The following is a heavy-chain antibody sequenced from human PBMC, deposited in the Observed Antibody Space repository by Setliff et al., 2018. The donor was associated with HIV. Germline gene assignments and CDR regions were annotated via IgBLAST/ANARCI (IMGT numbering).Heavy chain of an antibody. D-gene: IGHD3-22*01. CDR1: GFTFSTYW. J-gene: IGHJ4*02. CDR3: ARAYNVYDYRFDSSGYDY. V-gene: IGHV3-7*03. Sequence: LRLSCAASGFTFSTYWMSWVRQAPGTGLEWVANIKQHGSEKYYVDSVKGRFIASTDNAKNSLFLQMNSLKAEDTAVYYCARAYNVYDYRFDSSGYDYWGQGTLVTVS. CDR2: IKQHGSEK.